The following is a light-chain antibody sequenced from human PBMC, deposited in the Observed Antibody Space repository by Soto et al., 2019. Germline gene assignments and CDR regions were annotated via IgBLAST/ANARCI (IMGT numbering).Light chain of an antibody. CDR3: QQYNNWPRT. V-gene: IGKV3-15*01. CDR1: QSVSSN. J-gene: IGKJ1*01. Sequence: EIVMTQSPATLSVSPGERATLSCRASQSVSSNLAWYQQKPGQAPRLLIYGASTRATGIPARFSGSGSWTEFTLTISSLQSEDLAVYYCQQYNNWPRTFGQGTKVEIK. CDR2: GAS.